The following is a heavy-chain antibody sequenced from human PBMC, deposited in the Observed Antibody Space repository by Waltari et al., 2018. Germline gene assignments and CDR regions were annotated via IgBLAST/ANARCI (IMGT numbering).Heavy chain of an antibody. D-gene: IGHD4-17*01. CDR1: DGSISSSIYF. Sequence: QLQLQESGPGLVRPSETLSLTCTVSDGSISSSIYFWGWLRQPPRKGLEWIGSIYYSGSTYYNPSLKSRVTISVDTSKNQFSLKLSSVTAADTAVYYCAGYDYGDPAFDYWGQGTLVTVSS. CDR2: IYYSGST. V-gene: IGHV4-39*01. J-gene: IGHJ4*02. CDR3: AGYDYGDPAFDY.